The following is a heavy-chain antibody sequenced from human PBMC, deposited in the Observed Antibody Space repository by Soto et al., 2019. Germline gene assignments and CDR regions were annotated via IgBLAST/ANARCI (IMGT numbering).Heavy chain of an antibody. J-gene: IGHJ5*02. CDR1: GGSISSYY. CDR2: IYYSGST. D-gene: IGHD2-8*02. Sequence: PSETLSLTCTVSGGSISSYYWSWIRQPPGKGLEWIGYIYYSGSTNYNPSLKSRVTISVDTSKNQFSLKLSSVTAADTAVYYCARDSPYGGDYWDWFARWGQGTLVTVSS. CDR3: ARDSPYGGDYWDWFAR. V-gene: IGHV4-59*12.